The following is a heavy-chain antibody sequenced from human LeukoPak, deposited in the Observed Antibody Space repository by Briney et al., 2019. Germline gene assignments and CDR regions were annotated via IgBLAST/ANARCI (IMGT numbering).Heavy chain of an antibody. CDR3: PRRCRRDHLWHGMDV. CDR1: GGSPSSSIYC. D-gene: IGHD2-21*01. V-gene: IGHV4-39*01. CDR2: IYNSAST. Sequence: SETLSLTCIVSGGSPSSSIYCRGWVRQPPGKGLEWIGSIYNSASTYYNPSLKSRVTISVDTSKNQFSLKLNSVTAADTAVYYCPRRCRRDHLWHGMDVWGQGTTVTVSS. J-gene: IGHJ6*02.